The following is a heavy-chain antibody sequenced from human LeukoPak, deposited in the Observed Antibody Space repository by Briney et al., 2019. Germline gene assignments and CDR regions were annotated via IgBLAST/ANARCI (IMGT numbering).Heavy chain of an antibody. J-gene: IGHJ4*02. Sequence: SQTLSLTCTVSGGSVSSGGYHWSWIRQHPGKGLEWIGYIYYSGTTSYNPSLKSRVTISVDTSKKKFSLKVSSVTVADTAVYYCARGRNIYGYDCWGQGTLVTVSS. D-gene: IGHD5-18*01. CDR2: IYYSGTT. V-gene: IGHV4-31*03. CDR1: GGSVSSGGYH. CDR3: ARGRNIYGYDC.